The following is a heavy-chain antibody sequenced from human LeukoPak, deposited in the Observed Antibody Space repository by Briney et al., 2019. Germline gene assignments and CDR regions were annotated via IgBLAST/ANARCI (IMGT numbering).Heavy chain of an antibody. Sequence: GGSLRLSCAASGFTFSTYGMHWVRQAPGKGLEWVSFIRYVGINKYYADSVKGRFTISRDNSKNTLYLQMNSLRAEDTAVYYCAKLWIGIAAAGPDAFDIWGQGTMVTVSS. CDR1: GFTFSTYG. CDR2: IRYVGINK. CDR3: AKLWIGIAAAGPDAFDI. D-gene: IGHD6-13*01. V-gene: IGHV3-30*02. J-gene: IGHJ3*02.